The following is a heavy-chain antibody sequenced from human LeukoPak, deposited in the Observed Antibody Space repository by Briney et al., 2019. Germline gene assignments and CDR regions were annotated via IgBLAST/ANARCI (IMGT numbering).Heavy chain of an antibody. J-gene: IGHJ4*02. CDR3: ATERDSSWTFDS. CDR1: GFTFSSYS. D-gene: IGHD6-13*01. CDR2: ISSSSSYI. V-gene: IGHV3-21*01. Sequence: GGSLRLSCAASGFTFSSYSMNWVRQAPGKGLEWVSSISSSSSYIYYADSVKGRFTISRDNAKNSLYLQMNSLRAEDTAVYYCATERDSSWTFDSWGQGTLVTVSS.